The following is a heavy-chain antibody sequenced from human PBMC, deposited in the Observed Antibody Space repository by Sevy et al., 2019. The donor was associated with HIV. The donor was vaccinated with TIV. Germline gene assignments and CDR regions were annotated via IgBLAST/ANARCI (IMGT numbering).Heavy chain of an antibody. J-gene: IGHJ6*02. CDR1: GGSINNHW. CDR3: ARDDQDSWSGYYKVQYQYIMDV. Sequence: SETLSLTCTVSGGSINNHWWGWIRQPAGKGLEWIGRIYSSGTADYNPSLKSRVTMSVDTARNQFSLKMSSVTAADTAVYFCARDDQDSWSGYYKVQYQYIMDVWGQGTTVTVSS. V-gene: IGHV4-4*07. CDR2: IYSSGTA. D-gene: IGHD3-3*01.